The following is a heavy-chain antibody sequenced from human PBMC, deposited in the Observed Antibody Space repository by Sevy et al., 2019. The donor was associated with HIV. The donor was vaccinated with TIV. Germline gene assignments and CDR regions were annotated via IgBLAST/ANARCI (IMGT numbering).Heavy chain of an antibody. V-gene: IGHV1-18*04. Sequence: ASVKVSCKASGYTFTSYGISWVRQAPGQGLEWMGWISAYNGNTNYARKLQGRVTMTTDTSTSTAYMELRSLRSDDTAVYYCARVFTMVRGVLQRGYDYWGQGTLVTVSS. CDR2: ISAYNGNT. CDR3: ARVFTMVRGVLQRGYDY. D-gene: IGHD3-10*01. CDR1: GYTFTSYG. J-gene: IGHJ4*02.